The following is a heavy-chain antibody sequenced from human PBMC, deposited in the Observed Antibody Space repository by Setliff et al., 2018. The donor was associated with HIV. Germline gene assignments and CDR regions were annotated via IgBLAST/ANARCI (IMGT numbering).Heavy chain of an antibody. J-gene: IGHJ4*02. Sequence: SETLSLTCAVSCGSISSSNWWSWVRQPPGKGLEWIREIYHSGSTNYNPSLKSRVTISVDKSKNQFSLKLSSVTAADTAVYYCAGEGLPTPYYFDYWGQGTLVTVSS. CDR3: AGEGLPTPYYFDY. V-gene: IGHV4-4*02. CDR1: CGSISSSNW. CDR2: IYHSGST.